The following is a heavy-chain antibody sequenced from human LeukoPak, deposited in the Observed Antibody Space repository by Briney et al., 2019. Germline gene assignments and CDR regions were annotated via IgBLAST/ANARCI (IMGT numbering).Heavy chain of an antibody. CDR1: GFTFNSYS. J-gene: IGHJ3*02. Sequence: PGGSLRLSCAASGFTFNSYSMNWVRQAPGKGLEWVSSISISNGYIYYADSVKGRFTISRDNAKNSLYLQMNSLRAEETAVYYCARAPHNDAFDIWGQGTMVTVSS. V-gene: IGHV3-21*01. CDR2: ISISNGYI. CDR3: ARAPHNDAFDI.